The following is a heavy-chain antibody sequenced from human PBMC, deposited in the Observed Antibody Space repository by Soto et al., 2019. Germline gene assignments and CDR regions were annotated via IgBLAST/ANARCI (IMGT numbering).Heavy chain of an antibody. CDR2: IYRGIAT. V-gene: IGHV3-53*01. D-gene: IGHD6-25*01. CDR1: GFSVSNTY. Sequence: LRLSCAVSGFSVSNTYMSWVRQAPGKGLEWVSVIYRGIATHYADSVKGRFTISRDNSKNTVYLQINSLRAEATAVYYCARDRSDSSRADSFDIWGQGTMVTVSS. J-gene: IGHJ3*02. CDR3: ARDRSDSSRADSFDI.